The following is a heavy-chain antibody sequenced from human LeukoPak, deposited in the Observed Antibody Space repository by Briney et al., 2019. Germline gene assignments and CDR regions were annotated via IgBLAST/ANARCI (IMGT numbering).Heavy chain of an antibody. CDR3: ARDVRLGYCSGGSCAGVAFDI. Sequence: QSGGSLRLSCAASGFTFSSYWMSWVRQAPGKGLEWVANIKQDGSEKYYVDSAKGRFTISRDNAKNSLYLQMNSLRAEDTAVYYCARDVRLGYCSGGSCAGVAFDIWGQGTMVTVSS. CDR2: IKQDGSEK. CDR1: GFTFSSYW. V-gene: IGHV3-7*03. J-gene: IGHJ3*02. D-gene: IGHD2-15*01.